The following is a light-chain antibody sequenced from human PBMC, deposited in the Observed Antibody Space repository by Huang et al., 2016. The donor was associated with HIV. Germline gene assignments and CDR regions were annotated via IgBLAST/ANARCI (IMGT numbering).Light chain of an antibody. CDR2: EVS. CDR1: QSLLHIDGRTY. Sequence: DIVMTQTPLSLSVTPGQPASISCKSSQSLLHIDGRTYLYWYLQKPGQSPQLLMHEVSSRVSGVPDRFSGSGSGTDFTLKISRVEAEDVGVYYCMQGLYLPLITFGQGTRLEIK. CDR3: MQGLYLPLIT. V-gene: IGKV2-29*02. J-gene: IGKJ5*01.